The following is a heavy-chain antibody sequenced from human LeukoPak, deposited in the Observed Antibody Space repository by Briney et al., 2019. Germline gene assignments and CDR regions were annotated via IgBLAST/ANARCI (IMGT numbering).Heavy chain of an antibody. Sequence: RRASVKVSCKASGYTFTGYYMHWVRQAPGQGLEWMGWINPNSGGTNYAQKFQGRVTMTRDTSISTAYMELSRLRSEDTAVYYCARAGNCGGDCLFDPWGQGTLVTVSS. J-gene: IGHJ5*02. V-gene: IGHV1-2*02. D-gene: IGHD2-21*02. CDR2: INPNSGGT. CDR3: ARAGNCGGDCLFDP. CDR1: GYTFTGYY.